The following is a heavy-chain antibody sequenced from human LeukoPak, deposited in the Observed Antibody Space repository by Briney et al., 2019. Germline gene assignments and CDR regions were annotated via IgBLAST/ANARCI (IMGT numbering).Heavy chain of an antibody. CDR2: ICYSGST. J-gene: IGHJ5*02. Sequence: SETLSLTCTISCRSIINISYDWSWIRQPPGEVVEWIARICYSGSTYYTQSLKSRVPISVDTSKNKFPLKPSSVTAADTAVYYCARLSGGYAWGQGTLVTVSS. V-gene: IGHV4-39*01. CDR1: CRSIINISYD. CDR3: ARLSGGYA. D-gene: IGHD1-26*01.